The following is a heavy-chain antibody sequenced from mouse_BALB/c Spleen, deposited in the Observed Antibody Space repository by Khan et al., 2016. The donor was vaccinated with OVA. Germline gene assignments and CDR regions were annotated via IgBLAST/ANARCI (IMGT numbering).Heavy chain of an antibody. Sequence: LEESGAELAKPGASVKMSCKASGYTFSNYWIHWVKQRPGQGLEWIGYINPSSGHTYYNQTFNDKATLTTDKSSSTAYMQLSSLTSEDSAVYYCARDRIDYWGQGTTLTGSS. J-gene: IGHJ2*01. CDR3: ARDRIDY. CDR1: GYTFSNYW. CDR2: INPSSGHT. V-gene: IGHV1-7*01.